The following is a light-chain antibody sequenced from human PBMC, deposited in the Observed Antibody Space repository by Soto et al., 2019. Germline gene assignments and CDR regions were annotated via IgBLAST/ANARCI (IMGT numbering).Light chain of an antibody. J-gene: IGLJ3*02. Sequence: QPVLTQSPSASASLGASVKLTCTLSSGHSSYAIAWHQQQPEKGPRYLMKLNSDGSHSKGDGIPARFSGSSSGAERYLTISSLQSEDEADYYCQTWGTGILVFGGGTKLTVL. V-gene: IGLV4-69*01. CDR3: QTWGTGILV. CDR2: LNSDGSH. CDR1: SGHSSYA.